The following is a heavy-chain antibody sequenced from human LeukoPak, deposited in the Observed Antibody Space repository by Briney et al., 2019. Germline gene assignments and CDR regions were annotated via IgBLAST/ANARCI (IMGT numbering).Heavy chain of an antibody. V-gene: IGHV3-30*02. CDR1: GFTFNNHG. CDR3: AKALAFSRFPLDV. Sequence: GGSLRLSCAVSGFTFNNHGMHWVRQAPGKGLEWVALIWYDGSNKYYADSVKGRFTIFRDNSMNTLYLQMNSLRAEDTALYYCAKALAFSRFPLDVWGQGTTVTVSS. D-gene: IGHD3-3*01. J-gene: IGHJ6*02. CDR2: IWYDGSNK.